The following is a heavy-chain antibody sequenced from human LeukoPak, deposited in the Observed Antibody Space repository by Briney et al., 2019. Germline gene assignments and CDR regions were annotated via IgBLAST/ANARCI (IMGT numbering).Heavy chain of an antibody. J-gene: IGHJ4*02. CDR2: ISYDGSNK. D-gene: IGHD3-10*01. CDR3: ARVHKYFYGPLFDY. CDR1: GLTFSSYA. V-gene: IGHV3-30*01. Sequence: QPGGSLRLSCAASGLTFSSYAMHWVRQAPGKGLEWVAVISYDGSNKYYADSVKGRFTISRDNSKNTLYLQMNSLRAEDTAVYYCARVHKYFYGPLFDYWGQGTLVTVSS.